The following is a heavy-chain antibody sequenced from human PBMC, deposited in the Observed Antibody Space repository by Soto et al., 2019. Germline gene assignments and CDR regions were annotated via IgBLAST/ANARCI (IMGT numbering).Heavy chain of an antibody. CDR2: ISYDGSNK. D-gene: IGHD2-15*01. V-gene: IGHV3-30*03. J-gene: IGHJ2*01. Sequence: PGKWLEWVAVISYDGSNKYYADSVKGRFTISRDNSKNTLYLQMNSLRAEDMAVYYCFFFQAEDGIRDTVPVSAFLLNRSSDL. CDR3: FFFQAEDGIRDTVPVSAFLLNRSSDL.